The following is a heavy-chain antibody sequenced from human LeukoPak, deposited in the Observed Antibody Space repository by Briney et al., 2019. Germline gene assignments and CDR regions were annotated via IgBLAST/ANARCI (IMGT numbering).Heavy chain of an antibody. V-gene: IGHV3-21*01. Sequence: GGSLRLSCAASGFTFSSYSMNWVRQAPGKGLEWVSSISSSSSYIYYADSVKGRFTISRDNAKNSLYLQMNSLRAEDTAVYYCATITMVRGVIIYGMDVWGQGTTVTVSS. CDR3: ATITMVRGVIIYGMDV. J-gene: IGHJ6*02. CDR2: ISSSSSYI. CDR1: GFTFSSYS. D-gene: IGHD3-10*01.